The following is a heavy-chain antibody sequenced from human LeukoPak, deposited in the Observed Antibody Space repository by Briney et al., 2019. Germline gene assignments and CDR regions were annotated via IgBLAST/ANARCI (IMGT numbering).Heavy chain of an antibody. J-gene: IGHJ5*02. V-gene: IGHV1-8*02. Sequence: ASVKVSCKASGYTFTGYYMHWVRQAPGQGLEWMGWINPNSGSTGYAQKFQGRVTMTRNTSISTAYMELSSLRSEDTAVYYCARVPAKVLRYFDWPPPDNWFDPWGQGTLVTVSS. D-gene: IGHD3-9*01. CDR1: GYTFTGYY. CDR3: ARVPAKVLRYFDWPPPDNWFDP. CDR2: INPNSGST.